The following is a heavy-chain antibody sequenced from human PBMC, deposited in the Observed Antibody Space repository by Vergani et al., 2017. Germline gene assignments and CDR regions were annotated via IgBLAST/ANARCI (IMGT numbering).Heavy chain of an antibody. Sequence: QVQLVESGGGVVQPGRSLRLSCAASGFTFSSYGMHWVRQAPGKGLEWVAVIWYDGSNKYYADSVKGRFTISRDNSKNTLYLQMNSLRAEDTAVYYCAREGHDYGDYVVFYWGQGTLVTVSS. CDR1: GFTFSSYG. V-gene: IGHV3-33*01. CDR2: IWYDGSNK. CDR3: AREGHDYGDYVVFY. D-gene: IGHD4-17*01. J-gene: IGHJ4*02.